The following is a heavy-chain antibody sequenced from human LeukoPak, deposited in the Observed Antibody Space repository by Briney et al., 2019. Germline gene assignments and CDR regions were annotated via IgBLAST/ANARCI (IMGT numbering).Heavy chain of an antibody. Sequence: ASVKVSCKASGYTFTSYGISWVRQAPGQGLEWMGWSSAYNGNTNYAQKLQGRVTMTTDTSTSTAYMELRSLRSDDTAVYYCAREGGYYDSSGYYLLPPADYWGQGTLVTVSS. CDR1: GYTFTSYG. CDR2: SSAYNGNT. D-gene: IGHD3-22*01. V-gene: IGHV1-18*01. J-gene: IGHJ4*02. CDR3: AREGGYYDSSGYYLLPPADY.